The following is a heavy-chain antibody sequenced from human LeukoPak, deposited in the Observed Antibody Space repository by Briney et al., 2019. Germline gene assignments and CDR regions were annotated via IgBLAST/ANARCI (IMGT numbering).Heavy chain of an antibody. CDR1: GYTFTSYD. CDR3: ARDAGPYDYVWGSYRYTPYYFDY. D-gene: IGHD3-16*02. J-gene: IGHJ4*02. CDR2: MNPNSGNT. V-gene: IGHV1-8*01. Sequence: GASVKVSCKASGYTFTSYDINWVRQATGQGLEWMGWMNPNSGNTGYAQKFQGRVTMTRNTSISTAYMELRSLRSDDTAVYYCARDAGPYDYVWGSYRYTPYYFDYWGQGTLVTVSS.